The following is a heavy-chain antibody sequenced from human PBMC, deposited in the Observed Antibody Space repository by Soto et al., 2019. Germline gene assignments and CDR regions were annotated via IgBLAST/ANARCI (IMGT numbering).Heavy chain of an antibody. Sequence: ASVEVSCKASGYTFTSYGISWVRQAPGQGLEWMGWISAYNGNTNYAQKLQGRVTMTTDTSTSTAYMERRSLRSDDTAVYYCARQKGQTYDILTGYAFDIWGQGTMVTVSS. D-gene: IGHD3-9*01. V-gene: IGHV1-18*01. CDR2: ISAYNGNT. J-gene: IGHJ3*02. CDR1: GYTFTSYG. CDR3: ARQKGQTYDILTGYAFDI.